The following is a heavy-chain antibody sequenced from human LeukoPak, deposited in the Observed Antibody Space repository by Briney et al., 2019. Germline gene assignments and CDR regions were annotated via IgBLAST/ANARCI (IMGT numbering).Heavy chain of an antibody. CDR2: INTDGRNT. D-gene: IGHD2-2*02. J-gene: IGHJ5*02. Sequence: GGSLRLSCAASGFTLSSYWMHWVRQAPGKGLVWVSRINTDGRNTSYADSVKGRFTISRDNAKNTLYLQMDSLRAEDTAVYYCARGYCSSSSCYKDWFDPWGQGTLVTVSS. V-gene: IGHV3-74*01. CDR3: ARGYCSSSSCYKDWFDP. CDR1: GFTLSSYW.